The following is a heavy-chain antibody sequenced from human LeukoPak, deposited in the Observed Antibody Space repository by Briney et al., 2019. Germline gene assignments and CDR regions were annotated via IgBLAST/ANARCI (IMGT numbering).Heavy chain of an antibody. CDR2: INPSGGST. J-gene: IGHJ4*02. Sequence: GASVKVSCKASGYTFTSYYMHWVRQAPGQGLEWMGIINPSGGSTGYAQTFQGRVTMTRDTSTSTVYMELSSLRSEDTAVYYCVRSARDCSGGSCYSDYWGQGTLVTVSS. CDR3: VRSARDCSGGSCYSDY. V-gene: IGHV1-46*01. CDR1: GYTFTSYY. D-gene: IGHD2-15*01.